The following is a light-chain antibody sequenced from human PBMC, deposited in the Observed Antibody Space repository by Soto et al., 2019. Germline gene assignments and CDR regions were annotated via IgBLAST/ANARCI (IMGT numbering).Light chain of an antibody. CDR1: QTVNNN. CDR3: QQYNNWPLT. CDR2: GAS. V-gene: IGKV3-15*01. J-gene: IGKJ4*01. Sequence: EIVMTQSPATLSVARGERATLSCRASQTVNNNLAWYQQKPGQAPRLLIYGASARATGIPARFSGSGSGTEFTLTISSLQSEDFAVYYCQQYNNWPLTFGGGTKVEIK.